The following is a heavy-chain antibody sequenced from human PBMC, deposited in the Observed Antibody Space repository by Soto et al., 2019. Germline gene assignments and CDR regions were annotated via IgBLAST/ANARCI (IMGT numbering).Heavy chain of an antibody. CDR2: IYNSGTT. Sequence: SETLSLTCTVSGGSITRGGYYWSWIRQHPGKGLEWIGYIYNSGTTNYNPSLKSRVTISVDTSKNQFSLKLASVTAADTAVYYCARGRGAGYWGQGTLVTVSS. CDR1: GGSITRGGYY. CDR3: ARGRGAGY. J-gene: IGHJ4*02. V-gene: IGHV4-61*08.